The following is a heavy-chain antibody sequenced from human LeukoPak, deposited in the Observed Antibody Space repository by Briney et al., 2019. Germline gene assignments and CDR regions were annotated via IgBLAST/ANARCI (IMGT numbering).Heavy chain of an antibody. Sequence: GGSLRLSCAASGFTFSTHAMHWVRQAPAKGLEWVAMIWFDGKTTYYVNSVKGRFTISRDNSKNTVDLRMDSLRAEDTAVYYCTRDPPSSGWSFDYWGQGILVTVSS. V-gene: IGHV3-33*01. CDR2: IWFDGKTT. J-gene: IGHJ4*02. D-gene: IGHD6-19*01. CDR3: TRDPPSSGWSFDY. CDR1: GFTFSTHA.